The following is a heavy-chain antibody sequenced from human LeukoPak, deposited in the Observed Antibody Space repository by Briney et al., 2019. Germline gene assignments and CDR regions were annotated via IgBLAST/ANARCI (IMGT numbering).Heavy chain of an antibody. CDR2: ISYDGSNK. D-gene: IGHD3-10*01. J-gene: IGHJ4*02. Sequence: GGSLRLSCAASGFTFSSYAMHWVRQAPGKGLEWVAVISYDGSNKYYADSVKGRFTISRDNSKNTLYPQMNSLRAEDTAVYYCARDSGIRGDYWGQGTLVTVSS. V-gene: IGHV3-30*01. CDR1: GFTFSSYA. CDR3: ARDSGIRGDY.